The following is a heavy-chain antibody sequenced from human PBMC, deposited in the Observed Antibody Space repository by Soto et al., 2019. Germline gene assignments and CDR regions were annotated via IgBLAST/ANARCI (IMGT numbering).Heavy chain of an antibody. V-gene: IGHV4-59*05. D-gene: IGHD2-15*01. J-gene: IGHJ4*02. CDR1: GGSISNCY. CDR3: ARADCSGGSCYPVAFDY. Sequence: SETLSLTCTVSGGSISNCYWSWIRQPPGKGLEWIGSIYYSGSTYYNPSLKSRVTISVDTSKNQFSLKLSSVTAADTAVYYCARADCSGGSCYPVAFDYWGQGTLVTVS. CDR2: IYYSGST.